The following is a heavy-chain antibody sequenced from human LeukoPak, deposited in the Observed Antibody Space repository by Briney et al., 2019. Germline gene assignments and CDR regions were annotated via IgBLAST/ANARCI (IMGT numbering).Heavy chain of an antibody. CDR2: IRYDGSNK. J-gene: IGHJ4*02. D-gene: IGHD3-10*01. CDR3: AKAMVRAVRPAPFDY. CDR1: GFTFGSYG. Sequence: GGSLRLSCAASGFTFGSYGMHWVRQAPGKGLEWVAFIRYDGSNKYYADSVKGRFTISRDNSKNTLYLQMNSLRAEDTAVYYCAKAMVRAVRPAPFDYWGQGTLVTVSS. V-gene: IGHV3-30*02.